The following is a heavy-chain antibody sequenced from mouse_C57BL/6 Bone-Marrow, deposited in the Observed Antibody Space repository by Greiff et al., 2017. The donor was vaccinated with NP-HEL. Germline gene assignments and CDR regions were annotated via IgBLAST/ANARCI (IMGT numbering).Heavy chain of an antibody. Sequence: VQVVESGAELARPGASVKLSCKASGYTFTSYGISWVKQRTGQGLEWIGEIYPRSGNTYYNEKFKGKATLTADKSSSTAYMELRSLTSEDSAVYFCARGGLFAYWGQGTLVTVSA. CDR3: ARGGLFAY. V-gene: IGHV1-81*01. J-gene: IGHJ3*01. D-gene: IGHD3-3*01. CDR1: GYTFTSYG. CDR2: IYPRSGNT.